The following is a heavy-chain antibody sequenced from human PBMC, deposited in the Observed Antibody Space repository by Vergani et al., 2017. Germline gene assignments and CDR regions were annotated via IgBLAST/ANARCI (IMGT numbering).Heavy chain of an antibody. V-gene: IGHV4-34*01. D-gene: IGHD4-11*01. Sequence: QVQLQQWGGGLLKPSETLSLTCVVNGGSFTSYHWTWIRQSPGEGLEWVANIDHTGRPDYNPSLMRRLTMSVDKTRSQFSLTLNSVTATDTAIYFCARVNTETNGHLYYYYYMDVWGQGTAVTVS. CDR2: IDHTGRP. CDR3: ARVNTETNGHLYYYYYMDV. CDR1: GGSFTSYH. J-gene: IGHJ6*03.